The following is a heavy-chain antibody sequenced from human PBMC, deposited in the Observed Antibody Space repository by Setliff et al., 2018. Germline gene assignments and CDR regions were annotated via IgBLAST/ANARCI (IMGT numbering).Heavy chain of an antibody. J-gene: IGHJ6*02. Sequence: ASVKVSCKASGYTFTSYAMNWVRQAPGQGLEWMGIINPSGGSTSYAQKFQGRVTMTRDTSTSTVYMELSSLRSEDTAVYYCALGATADYGMDVWGQGTTVTVSS. CDR1: GYTFTSYA. CDR2: INPSGGST. D-gene: IGHD1-26*01. V-gene: IGHV1-46*01. CDR3: ALGATADYGMDV.